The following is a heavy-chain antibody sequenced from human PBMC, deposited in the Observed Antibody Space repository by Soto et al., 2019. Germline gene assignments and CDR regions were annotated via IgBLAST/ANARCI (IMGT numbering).Heavy chain of an antibody. J-gene: IGHJ6*02. CDR3: ASERGYSYGYYYYYGMDV. CDR1: GGTFSSYA. Sequence: GASVKVSCKASGGTFSSYAISWVRQAPGQGLEWMGGIIPIFGTANYAQKFQGRVTITADKSTSTAYMGLSSLRSEDTAVYYCASERGYSYGYYYYYGMDVWGQGTTVTVSS. D-gene: IGHD5-18*01. V-gene: IGHV1-69*06. CDR2: IIPIFGTA.